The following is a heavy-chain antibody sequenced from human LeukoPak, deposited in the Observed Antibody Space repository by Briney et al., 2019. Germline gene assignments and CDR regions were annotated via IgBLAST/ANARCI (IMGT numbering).Heavy chain of an antibody. V-gene: IGHV3-20*04. J-gene: IGHJ4*02. D-gene: IGHD5-24*01. CDR2: INCNGGSI. CDR3: ATYKNQPHTQFFDF. Sequence: GGSLRLSCAASGFTFDDYGMSWLRQAPGKGLEWVSGINCNGGSIGHADSVKGRFTISRDNAKNSLYLQMNSLRAEDTAVYYCATYKNQPHTQFFDFWGQGALVTVSA. CDR1: GFTFDDYG.